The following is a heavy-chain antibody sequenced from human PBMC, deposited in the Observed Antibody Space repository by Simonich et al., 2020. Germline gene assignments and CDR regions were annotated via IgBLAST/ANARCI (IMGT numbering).Heavy chain of an antibody. D-gene: IGHD3-9*01. Sequence: EVQLVESCGGLVQPGWSLGRSCAASGFTFRSYWVSWVRQDPGEGLELVANIKQDGSEKYYVASVKDRFTISRDNAKNSLYLKMNSLRAEDTAVYYCARFRGRYFDWLFDYWGQGTLVTVSS. CDR1: GFTFRSYW. CDR3: ARFRGRYFDWLFDY. J-gene: IGHJ4*02. CDR2: IKQDGSEK. V-gene: IGHV3-7*01.